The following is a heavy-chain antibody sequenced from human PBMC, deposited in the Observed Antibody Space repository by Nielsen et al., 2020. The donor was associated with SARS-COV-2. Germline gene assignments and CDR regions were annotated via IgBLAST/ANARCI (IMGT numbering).Heavy chain of an antibody. CDR2: ISSSSSYI. CDR3: ASQITMVRGVIFYYGMDV. V-gene: IGHV3-21*01. CDR1: GFTFSSYS. D-gene: IGHD3-10*01. J-gene: IGHJ6*02. Sequence: GGSLRLSCAASGFTFSSYSMNWVRQAPGKGLEWVSSISSSSSYIYYADSVKGRFTISRDNAKNTLYLQMNSLRAEDTAVYYCASQITMVRGVIFYYGMDVWGQGTTVTVSS.